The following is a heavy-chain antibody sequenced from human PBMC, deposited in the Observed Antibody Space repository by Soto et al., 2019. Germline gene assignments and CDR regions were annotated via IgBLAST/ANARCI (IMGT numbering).Heavy chain of an antibody. V-gene: IGHV3-11*01. Sequence: QVQLVESGGGLVKPGGSLRLSCAASGFTFSDYYMSWTRQAPGKGLEWVSYISSSGSTIYYADSVKGRFTISRDNAKNSLYLQMNSLRAEDTAVYYCANLPLPIVVVPDASYWGQGTLVTVSS. CDR2: ISSSGSTI. CDR1: GFTFSDYY. D-gene: IGHD2-2*01. CDR3: ANLPLPIVVVPDASY. J-gene: IGHJ4*02.